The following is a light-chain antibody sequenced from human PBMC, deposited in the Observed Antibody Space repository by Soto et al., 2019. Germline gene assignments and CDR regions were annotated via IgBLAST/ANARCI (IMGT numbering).Light chain of an antibody. CDR3: QKFKNWPLT. Sequence: EVVVTPSPATLSVSPGERATLSCRASQSVSSNLAWYQQKPGQAPRLLIYEASTRATGIPARFSGSGSGTEFALTISSLQSEDFAVYYCQKFKNWPLTCGQGTRREIK. CDR2: EAS. J-gene: IGKJ5*01. V-gene: IGKV3D-15*01. CDR1: QSVSSN.